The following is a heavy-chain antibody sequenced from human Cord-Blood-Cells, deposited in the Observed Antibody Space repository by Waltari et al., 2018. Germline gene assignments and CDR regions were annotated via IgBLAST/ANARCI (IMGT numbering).Heavy chain of an antibody. CDR1: GGSFSGYY. D-gene: IGHD7-27*01. Sequence: QVQLQQWGAGLLQPSATLSLTCAVYGGSFSGYYWSWIRQPPGKGLEWIGEINHSGSTNYNPSLKSRVTISVDTSKNQFSLKLSSVTAADTAVYDCARDWGGSYWYFDLWGRGTLVTVSS. CDR2: INHSGST. V-gene: IGHV4-34*01. CDR3: ARDWGGSYWYFDL. J-gene: IGHJ2*01.